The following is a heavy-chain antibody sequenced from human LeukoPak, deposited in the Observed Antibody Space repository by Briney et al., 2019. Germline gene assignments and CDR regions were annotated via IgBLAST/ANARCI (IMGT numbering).Heavy chain of an antibody. CDR3: ARGATIFGVVHAFDF. J-gene: IGHJ4*02. CDR1: GGSISSYY. D-gene: IGHD3-3*01. Sequence: SETLSLTCTVSGGSISSYYWSWIRQPPGKGLEWIGYIYYSASTNYNPSLKSRVTISVDTSKNQFSLKLSSVTAADTAVYYCARGATIFGVVHAFDFWGQGTLVTVSS. V-gene: IGHV4-59*01. CDR2: IYYSAST.